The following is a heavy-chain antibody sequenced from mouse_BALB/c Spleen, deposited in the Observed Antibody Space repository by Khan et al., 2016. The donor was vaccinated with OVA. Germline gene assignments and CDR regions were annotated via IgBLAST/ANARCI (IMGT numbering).Heavy chain of an antibody. CDR2: IYPGTNNT. V-gene: IGHV1-76*01. D-gene: IGHD1-1*01. CDR1: GYIFTTYW. J-gene: IGHJ2*01. CDR3: AREEALYYFDY. Sequence: VQLQESGAELVRPGVSVKLSCKTSGYIFTTYWIHWLKQRSGQGLEWIARIYPGTNNTYYSEKLKDKATLTADKSSTTAYLQLSSLKSEDSAVYFCAREEALYYFDYWGQGTTLTVSS.